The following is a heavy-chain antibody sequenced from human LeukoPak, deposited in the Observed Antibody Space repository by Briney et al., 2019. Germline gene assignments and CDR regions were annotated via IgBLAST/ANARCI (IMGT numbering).Heavy chain of an antibody. V-gene: IGHV1-18*01. CDR3: AREGRQASGYDWMGGEFDY. J-gene: IGHJ4*02. Sequence: GASVKVSCKAFGYTFTTYGITWVRRAPGQGLEWMGWISAYNGNTKYAQKFQGRVSMTADTSTSTAYMELRSLRSDDTAVYYCAREGRQASGYDWMGGEFDYWGQGTLVTVSS. D-gene: IGHD5-12*01. CDR2: ISAYNGNT. CDR1: GYTFTTYG.